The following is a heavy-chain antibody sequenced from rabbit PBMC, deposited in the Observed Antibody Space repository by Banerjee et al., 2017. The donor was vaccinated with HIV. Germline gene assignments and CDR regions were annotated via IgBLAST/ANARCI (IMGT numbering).Heavy chain of an antibody. J-gene: IGHJ4*01. D-gene: IGHD4-1*01. Sequence: QEQLEESGGGLVQPEGSLTLTCTASGFSFSSNPMCWVRQAPGKGLEWIACIYAGTAGTTYYASWAKGRFTISKTSSTTVTLQMTSLTAADTATYFCARDLAGVIGWNFNLWGQGTLVTVS. CDR2: IYAGTAGTT. CDR1: GFSFSSNP. CDR3: ARDLAGVIGWNFNL. V-gene: IGHV1S45*01.